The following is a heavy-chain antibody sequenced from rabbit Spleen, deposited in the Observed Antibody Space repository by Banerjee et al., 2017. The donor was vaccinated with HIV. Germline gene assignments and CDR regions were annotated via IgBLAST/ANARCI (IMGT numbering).Heavy chain of an antibody. D-gene: IGHD8-1*01. CDR1: GFDFSSNA. J-gene: IGHJ3*01. CDR3: VRDSGYAGSRYWGL. V-gene: IGHV1S47*01. CDR2: IANGDGST. Sequence: QEQLVESGGGLVQPEGSLALTCKASGFDFSSNAMCWVRQAPGKGPEWIACIANGDGSTYYASWAKGRFTISKTSSTTVTLQMTSLTAADTATYFCVRDSGYAGSRYWGLWGQGTLVTVS.